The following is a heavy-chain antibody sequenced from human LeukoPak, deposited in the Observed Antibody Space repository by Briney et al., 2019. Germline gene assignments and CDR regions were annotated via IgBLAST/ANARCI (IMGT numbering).Heavy chain of an antibody. CDR3: STDSTYTAEVDATALGY. J-gene: IGHJ4*02. CDR2: IRSKTDGGTT. D-gene: IGHD2-15*01. CDR1: GFTFSNAW. Sequence: GGSLRLSCAASGFTFSNAWMSWVRQAPWKGLEWVGRIRSKTDGGTTDYAAPVKGRFTISRDDSKTTLYLQMNSLKTEDTAVYYCSTDSTYTAEVDATALGYWGQGTLVTVSS. V-gene: IGHV3-15*01.